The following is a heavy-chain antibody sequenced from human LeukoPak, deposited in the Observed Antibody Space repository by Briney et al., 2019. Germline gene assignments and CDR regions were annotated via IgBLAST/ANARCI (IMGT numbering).Heavy chain of an antibody. CDR1: VYIFTSYD. D-gene: IGHD2-15*01. V-gene: IGHV1-8*01. CDR2: MNPNSCNT. Sequence: ASVKVSCKASVYIFTSYDIHWVRQATGQGLAWMGWMNPNSCNTGYAQKFQGRVNMTTNTSISTAYMELSSLRSEDTAVYYCARGLEVAALFLGYWGQGTLVTVSS. J-gene: IGHJ4*02. CDR3: ARGLEVAALFLGY.